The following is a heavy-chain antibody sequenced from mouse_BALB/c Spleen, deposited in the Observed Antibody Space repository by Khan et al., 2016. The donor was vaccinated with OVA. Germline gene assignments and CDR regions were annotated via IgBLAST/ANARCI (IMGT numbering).Heavy chain of an antibody. D-gene: IGHD1-1*01. J-gene: IGHJ2*01. CDR1: GYTFINYW. CDR2: INPSTGYT. V-gene: IGHV1-7*01. CDR3: ARRGLRWYFDY. Sequence: QVQLKQSGAELAKPGASVKMSCKASGYTFINYWILWVKQRPGQGLEWIGYINPSTGYTEYTQNFKDKATLTADKSSSTAYMQLSSLTSEDSAVYYCARRGLRWYFDYWGQGTTLTVSS.